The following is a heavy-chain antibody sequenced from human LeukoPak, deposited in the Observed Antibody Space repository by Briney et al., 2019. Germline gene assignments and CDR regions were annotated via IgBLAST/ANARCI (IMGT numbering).Heavy chain of an antibody. Sequence: ASVKVSCKASGYTFTSYGISWVRQAPGQGLEWMGWISAYNGNTNYAQKLQGRVTMTTDTSTSTACMELRSLRSDDTAVYYCARDRGSTSIVVVPFDYWGQGTLVTVSS. J-gene: IGHJ4*02. CDR3: ARDRGSTSIVVVPFDY. CDR1: GYTFTSYG. D-gene: IGHD2-15*01. V-gene: IGHV1-18*04. CDR2: ISAYNGNT.